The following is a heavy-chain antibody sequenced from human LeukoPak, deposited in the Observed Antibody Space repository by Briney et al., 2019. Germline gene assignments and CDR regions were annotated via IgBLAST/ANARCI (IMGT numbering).Heavy chain of an antibody. V-gene: IGHV4-39*01. Sequence: SGTLSLTCPVSGGSISSGSYWWGWLRHPPGKGLEWIGSFYYSESTYYNPSLKSRVTISVDTSKNQCSLKLSSVTAADTAVYYCARHTIISAVGFDYWGQGTLLTASS. CDR3: ARHTIISAVGFDY. J-gene: IGHJ4*02. CDR2: FYYSEST. D-gene: IGHD6-13*01. CDR1: GGSISSGSYW.